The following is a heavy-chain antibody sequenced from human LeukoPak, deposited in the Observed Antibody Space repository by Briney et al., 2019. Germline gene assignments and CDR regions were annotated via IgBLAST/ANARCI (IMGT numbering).Heavy chain of an antibody. CDR3: ATRPDDNDFPYFDF. D-gene: IGHD3-3*01. J-gene: IGHJ4*02. CDR2: IYRGGDT. Sequence: GGSLRLSCAASGLTVGSKYMGWVRQAPGKGLEWVSVIYRGGDTYYADSVRGRFTVSRDISQNTLYLQMNRLRVEDRAVYYCATRPDDNDFPYFDFWGQGTLVLVSS. V-gene: IGHV3-66*01. CDR1: GLTVGSKY.